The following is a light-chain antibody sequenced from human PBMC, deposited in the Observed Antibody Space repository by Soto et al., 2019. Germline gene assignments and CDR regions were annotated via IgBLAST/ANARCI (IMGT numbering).Light chain of an antibody. CDR1: SSNIGAGYD. V-gene: IGLV1-40*01. Sequence: QSVLTQPPSVSGAPGQRVTLSCTWSSSNIGAGYDVHWYQQLPGTAPKLLIYGTSNRPAGVPDRFSGSKSGTSASLAITGLQAEDEADYYCQSYDSSLSGYVVFGGGTKLTVL. CDR3: QSYDSSLSGYVV. CDR2: GTS. J-gene: IGLJ2*01.